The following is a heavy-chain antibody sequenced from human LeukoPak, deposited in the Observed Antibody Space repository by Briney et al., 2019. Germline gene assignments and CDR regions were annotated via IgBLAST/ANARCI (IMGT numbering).Heavy chain of an antibody. D-gene: IGHD3-10*01. V-gene: IGHV3-30*02. J-gene: IGHJ4*02. CDR3: AKDWGPSGSYYNGNY. Sequence: GGSLRLSCAASGFTFSSYGMHWVRQAPGKGLEWVAFIRYDGSNKYYADSVKGRFTISRDNSKNTLYLQMNSLRAEDTAVYYCAKDWGPSGSYYNGNYWGQGTLVTVSS. CDR1: GFTFSSYG. CDR2: IRYDGSNK.